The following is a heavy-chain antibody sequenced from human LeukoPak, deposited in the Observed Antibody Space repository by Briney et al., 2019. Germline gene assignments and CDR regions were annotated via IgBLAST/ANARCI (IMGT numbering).Heavy chain of an antibody. CDR1: VGSFSGYY. CDR3: ARWEGGSYYDFDY. D-gene: IGHD1-26*01. J-gene: IGHJ4*02. Sequence: LGTPSLTCAVYVGSFSGYYWSWICQHPGKGLEWIGENNHSGSTNYNPSLNSRVTISVDTSKNQFPLKLSCVAAADTAVYYCARWEGGSYYDFDYWGQGTLVSVSS. CDR2: NNHSGST. V-gene: IGHV4-34*01.